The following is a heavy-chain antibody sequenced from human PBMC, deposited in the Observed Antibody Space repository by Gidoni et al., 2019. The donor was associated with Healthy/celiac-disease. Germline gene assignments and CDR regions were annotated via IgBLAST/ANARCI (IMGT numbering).Heavy chain of an antibody. CDR2: ISSSSSTI. CDR1: GLTFSSYT. D-gene: IGHD2-2*01. CDR3: AREHGSTYQLGDYYYGIDG. V-gene: IGHV3-48*02. J-gene: IGHJ6*02. Sequence: EVQLLVSGGGSVQPGWSLRLACAASGLTFSSYTMNWVRQAPGKGLEWVSYISSSSSTIYYADSVKGRDNICRENAKDTVYLKMDSLREKNTGMYYYAREHGSTYQLGDYYYGIDGWGQGTTVTVSS.